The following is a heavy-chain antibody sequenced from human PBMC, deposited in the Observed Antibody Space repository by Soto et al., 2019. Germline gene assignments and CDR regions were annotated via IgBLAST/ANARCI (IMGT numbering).Heavy chain of an antibody. Sequence: QVQLVQSGPEVKKPGASVKVSCKGSGYTFNSFGITWVRQAPGQGLEWMGWISGYNANTKYAQKFQGRVTMTTDTCTSTAHMELRSLRSDDTALYYCARYFWSGRFPYHFDFWGQGTLVTVSS. CDR1: GYTFNSFG. J-gene: IGHJ4*02. D-gene: IGHD3-3*01. CDR3: ARYFWSGRFPYHFDF. CDR2: ISGYNANT. V-gene: IGHV1-18*01.